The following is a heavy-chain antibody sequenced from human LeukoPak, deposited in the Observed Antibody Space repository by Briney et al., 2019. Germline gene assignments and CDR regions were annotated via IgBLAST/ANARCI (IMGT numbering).Heavy chain of an antibody. V-gene: IGHV1-2*02. CDR2: INPNNGGT. CDR1: GYTFTAYY. J-gene: IGHJ6*03. D-gene: IGHD6-13*01. CDR3: SRVGRSRSNYYMDV. Sequence: ASVTVSCKASGYTFTAYYMHWVRQAPGQGLEWMGWINPNNGGTNYAQKFQGRVTLTRGTSINTVYMELTSLKSDDTAVYYCSRVGRSRSNYYMDVWGEGTTVTISS.